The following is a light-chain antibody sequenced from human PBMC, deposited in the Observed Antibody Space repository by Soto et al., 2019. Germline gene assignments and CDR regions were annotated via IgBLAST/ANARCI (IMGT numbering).Light chain of an antibody. CDR3: QQRSNWPLT. CDR2: DAS. V-gene: IGKV3-11*01. J-gene: IGKJ4*01. Sequence: EIVLTQSPATLSLSPGERATLSYRASQSVSNYLAWYQQKPGQAPRLLVYDASNRATGIPARFSGSGSGTDFTLTISSLEPEDFALYYCQQRSNWPLTFGGGTKVEIK. CDR1: QSVSNY.